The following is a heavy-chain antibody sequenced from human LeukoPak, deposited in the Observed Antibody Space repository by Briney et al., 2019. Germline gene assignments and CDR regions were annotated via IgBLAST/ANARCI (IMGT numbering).Heavy chain of an antibody. J-gene: IGHJ4*02. CDR1: GFTFSSYW. Sequence: GGSLRLSCAASGFTFSSYWMHWVRQAPGKGLVWVSRINSDGSSTSYADSVKGRFTISRDNAKNTLYLQMNSLRAEDTAVYYCTRGRARAHFDYWGQGTLVTVSS. CDR3: TRGRARAHFDY. CDR2: INSDGSST. V-gene: IGHV3-74*01.